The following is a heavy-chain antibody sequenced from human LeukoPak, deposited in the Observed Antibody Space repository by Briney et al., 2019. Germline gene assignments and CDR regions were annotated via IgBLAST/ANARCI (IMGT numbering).Heavy chain of an antibody. J-gene: IGHJ4*02. Sequence: PSETLSLTCTVSGGSICSYYWSWIRQPPGKGLEWIGYIYYSGSTNYNPSLKSRVTISVDTSKNQFSLKLSSVTAADTAVYYCARGQYDILTGYYTFFDYWGQGTLVTVSS. V-gene: IGHV4-59*01. CDR2: IYYSGST. CDR3: ARGQYDILTGYYTFFDY. CDR1: GGSICSYY. D-gene: IGHD3-9*01.